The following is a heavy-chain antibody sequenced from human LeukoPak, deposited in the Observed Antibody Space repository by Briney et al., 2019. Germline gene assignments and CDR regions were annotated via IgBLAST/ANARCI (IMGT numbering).Heavy chain of an antibody. Sequence: SVKVSCKASGGTFSSYAISWVRQAPGQGLGWMGGIIPIFGTANYAQKFQGRVTITADESTSTAYMELSSLRSEDTAVYYCAREGGGYSYGLHYFDYWGQGTLVTVSS. CDR1: GGTFSSYA. J-gene: IGHJ4*02. CDR2: IIPIFGTA. CDR3: AREGGGYSYGLHYFDY. D-gene: IGHD5-18*01. V-gene: IGHV1-69*13.